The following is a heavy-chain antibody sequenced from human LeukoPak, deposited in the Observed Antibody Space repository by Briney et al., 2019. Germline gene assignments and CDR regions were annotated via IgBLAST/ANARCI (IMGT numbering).Heavy chain of an antibody. CDR1: GDSVSSSY. CDR3: ARGATAWAHFDS. V-gene: IGHV4-59*02. Sequence: SETLSLTCTVSGDSVSSSYWIWIRQPPGEGLEWIGYIYHSGSTSYNPSLKSRVTTSLDTSEKQFSLRLSSVTAADTAVYFCARGATAWAHFDSWGQGTLVTVSS. D-gene: IGHD6-25*01. J-gene: IGHJ4*02. CDR2: IYHSGST.